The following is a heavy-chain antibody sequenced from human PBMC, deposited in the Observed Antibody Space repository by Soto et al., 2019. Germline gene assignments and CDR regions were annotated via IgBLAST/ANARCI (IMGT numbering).Heavy chain of an antibody. CDR2: TFYRSRWYN. V-gene: IGHV6-1*01. CDR1: GDSVSSNSAA. Sequence: SETLSLTCAISGDSVSSNSAAWNWIRQSPWRGLEWLGRTFYRSRWYNDYAVSVKSRISINPDTSKNQFSLQLNSVTPEDTAVYYCAREGPYYFGYMDVWGQGTTVTVSS. CDR3: AREGPYYFGYMDV. J-gene: IGHJ6*02. D-gene: IGHD3-10*01.